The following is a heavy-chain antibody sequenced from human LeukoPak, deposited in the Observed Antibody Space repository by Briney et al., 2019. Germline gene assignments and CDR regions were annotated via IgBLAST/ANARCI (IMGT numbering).Heavy chain of an antibody. CDR3: ARAINAYGNTYHFDY. J-gene: IGHJ4*02. CDR2: IYHSGST. D-gene: IGHD4-23*01. Sequence: SETLSLTCAVFGGSINSSKWWNWVRQPPGQGLEWIGEIYHSGSTNYNPSLKSRVTISVDKSKNQFSLKLSSVTAADTAVYYCARAINAYGNTYHFDYWGQGSLVTVSS. CDR1: GGSINSSKW. V-gene: IGHV4-4*02.